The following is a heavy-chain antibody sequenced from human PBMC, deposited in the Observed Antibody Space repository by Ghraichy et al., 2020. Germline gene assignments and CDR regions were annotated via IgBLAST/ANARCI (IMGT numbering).Heavy chain of an antibody. J-gene: IGHJ4*02. CDR3: VKDGTRNFDY. V-gene: IGHV3-7*01. CDR1: GFTMSDYW. CDR2: INRDGSEK. Sequence: GGSLRLSCAASGFTMSDYWMGWVRQAPGKGLEWVANINRDGSEKFYMDSVKGRFTISRDNAKNSLYLQMNSLRVDDTAVYFCVKDGTRNFDYWGRGTLITVSS.